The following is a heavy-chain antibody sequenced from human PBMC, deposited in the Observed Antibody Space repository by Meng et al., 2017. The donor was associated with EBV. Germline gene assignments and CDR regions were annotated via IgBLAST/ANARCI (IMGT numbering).Heavy chain of an antibody. CDR3: ADYSS. V-gene: IGHV4-39*07. D-gene: IGHD4-11*01. Sequence: QLLLPESGPGLLKPSETLSLTCTVSGGSISSRSYYWGWIRQPPGKGLEWIGSIYYSGSTYYNPSLKSRVTISVDTSKNQFSLKLSSVTAADTAVYYCADYSSWGQGTLVTVSS. CDR1: GGSISSRSYY. CDR2: IYYSGST. J-gene: IGHJ4*02.